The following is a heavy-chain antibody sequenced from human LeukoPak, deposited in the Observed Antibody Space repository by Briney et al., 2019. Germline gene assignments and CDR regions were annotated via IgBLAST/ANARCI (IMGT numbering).Heavy chain of an antibody. Sequence: ASVKVSFKASGYTFTGYYMHWVRQAPGQGLEWMGWINPNSGGTNYAQKFQGRVTMTRDTSISTAYMELSRLRSDDTAVYYCAREDPTCSSTSCYTRWFDPWGQGTLVTVSS. CDR2: INPNSGGT. CDR3: AREDPTCSSTSCYTRWFDP. CDR1: GYTFTGYY. V-gene: IGHV1-2*02. J-gene: IGHJ5*02. D-gene: IGHD2-2*02.